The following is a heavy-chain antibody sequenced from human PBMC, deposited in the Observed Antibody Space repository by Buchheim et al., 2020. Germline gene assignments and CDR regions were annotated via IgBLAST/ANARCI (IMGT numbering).Heavy chain of an antibody. CDR2: ISGSGGST. Sequence: EVQLVESGGGLVQPGGSLRLSCAASGFTFSSYAMSWVRQAPGKGLEWVSAISGSGGSTYYADSVKGRFTISRDNSKNTLYLQMNSLRAEDTAVYYRAKRSQYFVVVPADYGMDVWGQGTT. J-gene: IGHJ6*02. V-gene: IGHV3-23*04. CDR3: AKRSQYFVVVPADYGMDV. D-gene: IGHD2-2*01. CDR1: GFTFSSYA.